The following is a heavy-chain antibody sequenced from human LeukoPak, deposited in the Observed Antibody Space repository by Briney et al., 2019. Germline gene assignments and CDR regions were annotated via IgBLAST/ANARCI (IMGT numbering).Heavy chain of an antibody. V-gene: IGHV3-66*01. CDR3: AGRGYYYDSSGYPDAFDI. Sequence: GGSLRLSCAASGFTVSSNYMSWVRQAPGEGLEWVSVIYSGGSTYYADSVKGRFTISRDNSKKTLYLQMNSLRSEDTAVYYCAGRGYYYDSSGYPDAFDIWGQGTMVTVSS. D-gene: IGHD3-22*01. CDR1: GFTVSSNY. CDR2: IYSGGST. J-gene: IGHJ3*02.